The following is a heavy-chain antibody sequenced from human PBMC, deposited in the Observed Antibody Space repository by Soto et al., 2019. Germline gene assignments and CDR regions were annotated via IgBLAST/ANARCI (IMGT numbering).Heavy chain of an antibody. CDR3: ALLPQGAS. V-gene: IGHV3-66*01. Sequence: GGSLRLSCAASGFTVSSNYMTWVRQAPGKGLEWVSVIYSGGSTYYADSVKGRFTISRDNSKNTVYLQMNNVRGEDTAVYYCALLPQGASWGQGTMVTVSS. CDR1: GFTVSSNY. J-gene: IGHJ3*01. CDR2: IYSGGST.